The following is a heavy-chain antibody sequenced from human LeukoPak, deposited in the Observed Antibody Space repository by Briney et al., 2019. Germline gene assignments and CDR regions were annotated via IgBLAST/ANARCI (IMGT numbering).Heavy chain of an antibody. Sequence: KPSETLSLTCAVYGGSFSGYYWSLIRQPPGKGLEWIGEINHSGSTNYNPSLKSRVTISVDTSKNQFSLKLSSVTAADTAVFYCARGEDGDYYFQHWGQGTLVTVSS. V-gene: IGHV4-34*01. CDR1: GGSFSGYY. J-gene: IGHJ1*01. CDR3: ARGEDGDYYFQH. D-gene: IGHD4-17*01. CDR2: INHSGST.